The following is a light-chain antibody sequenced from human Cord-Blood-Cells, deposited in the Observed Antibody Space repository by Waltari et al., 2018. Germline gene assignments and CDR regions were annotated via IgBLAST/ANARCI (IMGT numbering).Light chain of an antibody. CDR2: GAC. J-gene: IGKJ1*01. V-gene: IGKV3-20*01. CDR3: QQYGSSPRWT. Sequence: EIVLTQSPGTLSLSPGERATLPCRASQSVSSSSLAWYQQKPGQAPRLLIYGACSRATGIPDRFSCSGSGTDFTLTISRLEPEDFAVDYCQQYGSSPRWTFGQGTKVEIK. CDR1: QSVSSSS.